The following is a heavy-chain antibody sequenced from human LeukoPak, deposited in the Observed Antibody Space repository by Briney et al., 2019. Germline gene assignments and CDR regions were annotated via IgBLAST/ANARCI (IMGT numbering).Heavy chain of an antibody. CDR3: AKDRRAGSYDY. CDR1: GFTFSRNG. V-gene: IGHV3-23*01. CDR2: ISGSGGST. D-gene: IGHD3-10*01. Sequence: GGTLRLSCAASGFTFSRNGMTWVSQAPGKGLEWVSAISGSGGSTYYADYVKVRFTISRDNSKNTLYLQMNSLRAEDTAVYYCAKDRRAGSYDYWGQGTLVTVSS. J-gene: IGHJ4*02.